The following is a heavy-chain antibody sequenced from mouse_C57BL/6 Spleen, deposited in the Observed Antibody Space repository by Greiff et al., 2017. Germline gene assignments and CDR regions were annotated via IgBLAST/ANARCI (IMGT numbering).Heavy chain of an antibody. CDR2: INPSNGGT. CDR1: GYTFTSYW. Sequence: QVQLQQSGTELVKPGASVKLSCKASGYTFTSYWMHWVKQRPGQGLEWIGNINPSNGGTNYNEKFKSKATLTVDKSSSTAYMQLSSLTSEDSAVYYCARSSYDYDEDWFAYWGQGTLVTVSA. V-gene: IGHV1-53*01. D-gene: IGHD2-4*01. CDR3: ARSSYDYDEDWFAY. J-gene: IGHJ3*01.